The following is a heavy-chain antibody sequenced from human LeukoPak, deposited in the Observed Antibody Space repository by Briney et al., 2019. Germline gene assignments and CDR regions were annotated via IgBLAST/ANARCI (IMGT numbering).Heavy chain of an antibody. Sequence: SETLSLTCTVSGGSISSYYWSWIRQPPGKGLEWIGYIYYSGSTNYNPSLKSRVTISVDTSKNQFSLKLSFVTAADTAVYYCARVRFGYSSSWFSKDYYYGMDVWGQGTTVTVSS. CDR1: GGSISSYY. CDR2: IYYSGST. V-gene: IGHV4-59*01. CDR3: ARVRFGYSSSWFSKDYYYGMDV. J-gene: IGHJ6*02. D-gene: IGHD6-13*01.